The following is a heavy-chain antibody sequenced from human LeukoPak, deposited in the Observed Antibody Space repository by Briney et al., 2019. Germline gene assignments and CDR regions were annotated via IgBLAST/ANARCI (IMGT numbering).Heavy chain of an antibody. V-gene: IGHV3-7*01. D-gene: IGHD3-10*01. CDR2: IRPDGSEK. CDR3: ARLSAMVRGPEDIFYFEY. CDR1: GFTFSSRG. J-gene: IGHJ4*02. Sequence: GGSLRLSCAASGFTFSSRGMNWVRQAPGKGLEWVANIRPDGSEKYYVDSVKGRFTISRDIAKQSVFLQMTSLRVEDTAVYYCARLSAMVRGPEDIFYFEYWGLGTLVTVSS.